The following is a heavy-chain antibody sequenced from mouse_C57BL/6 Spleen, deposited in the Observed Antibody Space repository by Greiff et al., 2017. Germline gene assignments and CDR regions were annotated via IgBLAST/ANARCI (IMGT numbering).Heavy chain of an antibody. CDR3: ARVGSSFDY. D-gene: IGHD1-1*01. CDR2: ISYDGSN. V-gene: IGHV3-6*01. CDR1: GYSITSGYY. Sequence: LMESGPGLVKPSQSLSLTCSVTGYSITSGYYWNWIRQFPGNKLEWMGYISYDGSNNYNPSLKNRISITRDTSKNQCFLKLNSVTTEDTATYYGARVGSSFDYWGQGTTLTVSS. J-gene: IGHJ2*01.